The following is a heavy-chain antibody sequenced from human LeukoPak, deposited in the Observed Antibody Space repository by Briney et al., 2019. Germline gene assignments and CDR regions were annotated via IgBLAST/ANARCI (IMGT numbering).Heavy chain of an antibody. CDR3: ARDHGLTYYYYYGMDV. D-gene: IGHD2-21*01. Sequence: GASVKVSCKASGYTFTSYGISWVRQAPGQGLEWMGWINTNTGNPTYAQGFTGRFVFSLDTSVSTAYLQISSLKAEDTAVYYCARDHGLTYYYYYGMDVWGQGTTVTVSS. CDR1: GYTFTSYG. J-gene: IGHJ6*02. V-gene: IGHV7-4-1*02. CDR2: INTNTGNP.